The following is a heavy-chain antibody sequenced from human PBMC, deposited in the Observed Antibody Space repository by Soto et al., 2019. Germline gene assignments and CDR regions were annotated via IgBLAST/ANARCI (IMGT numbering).Heavy chain of an antibody. CDR1: GYTFTSYG. J-gene: IGHJ6*02. CDR2: ISAYNGNT. CDR3: ASDCRSTSCYKSFPPYYYYYGMDV. V-gene: IGHV1-18*04. D-gene: IGHD2-2*02. Sequence: WASVKVSCKASGYTFTSYGISWVRQAPGQGLEWMGWISAYNGNTNYAQKLQGRVTMTTDTSTSTAYMALRSLRSDDTAVYYCASDCRSTSCYKSFPPYYYYYGMDVWGQGTTVTVSS.